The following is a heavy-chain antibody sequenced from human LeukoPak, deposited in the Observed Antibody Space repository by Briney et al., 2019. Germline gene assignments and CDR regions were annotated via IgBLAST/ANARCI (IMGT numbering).Heavy chain of an antibody. Sequence: SETLSLTCTVSGGSISSGGYYWSWIRQPPGKGLEWIGYIYYSGSTNYNPSLKSRVTISVDTSKNQFSLKLSSVTAADTAVYYCARQLEPDYYYYYGMDVWGQGTTVTVSS. CDR2: IYYSGST. CDR3: ARQLEPDYYYYYGMDV. V-gene: IGHV4-61*08. D-gene: IGHD1-1*01. CDR1: GGSISSGGYY. J-gene: IGHJ6*02.